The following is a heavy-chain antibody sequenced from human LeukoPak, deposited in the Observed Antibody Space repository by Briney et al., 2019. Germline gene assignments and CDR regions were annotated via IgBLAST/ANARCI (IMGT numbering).Heavy chain of an antibody. CDR3: ANFGCSSTSCLDY. D-gene: IGHD2-2*01. V-gene: IGHV1-2*02. J-gene: IGHJ4*02. CDR2: INTNSGAT. CDR1: GYTFTDYF. Sequence: ASVKVSCKASGYTFTDYFMQWVRQVPGQGLEWMGWINTNSGATLYAQKFQGRVTMTRDTSSSTVYMELSTLTSDDTAVYYCANFGCSSTSCLDYWGQGTLVTVSS.